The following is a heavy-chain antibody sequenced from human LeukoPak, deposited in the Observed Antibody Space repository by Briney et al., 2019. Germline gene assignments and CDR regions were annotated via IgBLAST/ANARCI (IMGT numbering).Heavy chain of an antibody. Sequence: ASVKVSCKVSGYTLTELSMHWVRQAPGKGLEWMGGFDPEDGETIYAQKFQGRVTMTRNTSISTAYMELSSLRSEDTAVYYCARGRVVATISVGNAFDYWGQGTLVTVSS. J-gene: IGHJ4*02. V-gene: IGHV1-24*01. CDR1: GYTLTELS. D-gene: IGHD5-12*01. CDR3: ARGRVVATISVGNAFDY. CDR2: FDPEDGET.